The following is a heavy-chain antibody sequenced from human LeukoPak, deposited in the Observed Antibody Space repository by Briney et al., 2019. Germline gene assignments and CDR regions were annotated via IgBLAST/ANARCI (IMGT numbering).Heavy chain of an antibody. V-gene: IGHV4-59*01. J-gene: IGHJ4*02. Sequence: AGTLSLTCTVSGGSISSYHWSWIRQPPGKGLEWIGYIYYTGATNYNPSLKSRVTMSVDTSKNQFSLQLSSVTAADTAVYYCARGRGSGNSYPSFDYWGQGTLVTVSS. D-gene: IGHD3-10*01. CDR2: IYYTGAT. CDR1: GGSISSYH. CDR3: ARGRGSGNSYPSFDY.